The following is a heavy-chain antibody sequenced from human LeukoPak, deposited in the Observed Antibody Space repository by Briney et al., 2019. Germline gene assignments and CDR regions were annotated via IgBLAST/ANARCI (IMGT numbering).Heavy chain of an antibody. CDR2: IYYSGST. CDR3: ARWGYSYGDDY. D-gene: IGHD5-18*01. J-gene: IGHJ4*02. V-gene: IGHV4-59*08. CDR1: GGSISSYY. Sequence: PSETLSLTCSVSGGSISSYYWSWIRQPPGKGLEWIGNIYYSGSTNYNPSLKSQVTISVDTSKNQFSLKVTSVTAADTAVYYCARWGYSYGDDYWGQGTLVTVSS.